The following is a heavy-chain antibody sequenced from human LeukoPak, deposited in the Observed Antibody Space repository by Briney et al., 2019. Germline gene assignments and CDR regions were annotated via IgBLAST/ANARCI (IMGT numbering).Heavy chain of an antibody. CDR2: IYPGDSDT. J-gene: IGHJ3*02. D-gene: IGHD4-17*01. Sequence: GESLKISCKASGYRFTSHWIGWVRQMPGKGLEWMGIIYPGDSDTRYSPSFQGQVTISADKSISTAYLQWSSLKASGTAMYYCARPEEHGDYVHDAFDIWGQGTMVTVSS. CDR1: GYRFTSHW. CDR3: ARPEEHGDYVHDAFDI. V-gene: IGHV5-51*01.